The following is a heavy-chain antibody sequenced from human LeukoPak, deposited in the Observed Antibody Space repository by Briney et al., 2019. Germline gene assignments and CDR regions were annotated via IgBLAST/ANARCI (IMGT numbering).Heavy chain of an antibody. CDR1: GFTVSSHY. V-gene: IGHV3-66*01. D-gene: IGHD2-15*01. Sequence: GESLRLSCAASGFTVSSHYMTWVRQAPGKGLEWVSVFYTAGGTFYADSVKGRFTISRDNSENTLYLQMNGLRVEDTAVYYCARVQGSALPRWYWGQGTLVTVSS. CDR2: FYTAGGT. J-gene: IGHJ4*02. CDR3: ARVQGSALPRWY.